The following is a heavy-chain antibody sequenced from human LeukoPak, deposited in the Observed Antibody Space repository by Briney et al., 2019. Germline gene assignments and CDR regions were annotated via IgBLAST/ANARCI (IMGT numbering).Heavy chain of an antibody. Sequence: SETLSLTCAVSGVSISSSNSYWGWIRQPPGKGLEWIGSIYYSGNTYYNASLKSRVTISVDTSKNQFSLKLNSVTAADTAVYYCARTTEDCSSTSCYQYWFDPWGQGTLVTVSS. CDR1: GVSISSSNSY. D-gene: IGHD2-2*01. CDR3: ARTTEDCSSTSCYQYWFDP. J-gene: IGHJ5*02. V-gene: IGHV4-39*07. CDR2: IYYSGNT.